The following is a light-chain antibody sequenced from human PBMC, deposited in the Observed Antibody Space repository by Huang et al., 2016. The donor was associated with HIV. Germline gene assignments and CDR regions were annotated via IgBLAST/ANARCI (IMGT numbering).Light chain of an antibody. Sequence: EIVMTQSPATLSVSPGEGATLSCRASHSIGGTLAWYQQKTGQAPRRLIYGASTRAAGSPARFNGSGSGTDFTLTISSLQSEDFADYYCQQYNKWPPAFGQGTKVEIK. CDR2: GAS. V-gene: IGKV3-15*01. CDR3: QQYNKWPPA. J-gene: IGKJ1*01. CDR1: HSIGGT.